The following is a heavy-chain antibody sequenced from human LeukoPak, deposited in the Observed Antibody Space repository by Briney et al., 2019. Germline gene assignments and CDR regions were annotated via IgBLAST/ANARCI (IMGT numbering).Heavy chain of an antibody. J-gene: IGHJ5*02. D-gene: IGHD3-10*01. CDR3: ARNYYYGSGSRGIDP. V-gene: IGHV4-59*12. CDR1: GGSISSYY. Sequence: PSETLSLTCTVSGGSISSYYWSWIRQPPGKGLEWIGYIYYSGSTNYNPSLKSRVTISVDTSKNQFSLKLSSVTAADTAVYYCARNYYYGSGSRGIDPWGQGTLVTVSS. CDR2: IYYSGST.